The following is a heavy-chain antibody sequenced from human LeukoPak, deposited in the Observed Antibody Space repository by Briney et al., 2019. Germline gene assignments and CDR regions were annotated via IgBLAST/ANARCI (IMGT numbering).Heavy chain of an antibody. CDR1: GFSLSTSGVG. D-gene: IGHD6-13*01. CDR2: IYWDDDK. Sequence: SGPTLVKPTQTLTLTCTFSGFSLSTSGVGVGWIRQPPGKALEWLGIIYWDDDKRYSPSLKSRLTITKDTSKNQVVLTMTNMDPVDTATYYCAHRQIKGAAVTGWFDPWGQGTLVTVSS. CDR3: AHRQIKGAAVTGWFDP. J-gene: IGHJ5*02. V-gene: IGHV2-5*02.